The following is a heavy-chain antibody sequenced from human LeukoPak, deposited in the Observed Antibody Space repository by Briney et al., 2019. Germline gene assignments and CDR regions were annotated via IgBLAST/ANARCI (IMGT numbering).Heavy chain of an antibody. D-gene: IGHD1-14*01. CDR1: GGSISSYY. CDR3: AREPGQLNWFDP. Sequence: PSETLSLTCTVSGGSISSYYWSWIRQPPGKGLEWIGYIYYSGSTNYNPSLKSRVTISVDTSKNQFSLKLSSVAAADTAVYHCAREPGQLNWFDPWGQGTLVTVSS. V-gene: IGHV4-59*01. CDR2: IYYSGST. J-gene: IGHJ5*02.